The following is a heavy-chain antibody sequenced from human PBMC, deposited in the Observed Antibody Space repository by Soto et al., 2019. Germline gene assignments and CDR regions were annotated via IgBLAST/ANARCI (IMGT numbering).Heavy chain of an antibody. CDR3: AREVGYCSSTSCYSNGMDV. V-gene: IGHV1-46*01. D-gene: IGHD2-2*01. J-gene: IGHJ6*02. CDR2: INPSGGST. CDR1: GYTFTSYY. Sequence: QVQLVQSGAEVKKPGASVKVSCKASGYTFTSYYMHWVRQAPGQGLEWMGMINPSGGSTSYAQKFQGRVTMTRDSSTSTVYMELSSLRSEDTAVYYCAREVGYCSSTSCYSNGMDVWGQGTTVTVSS.